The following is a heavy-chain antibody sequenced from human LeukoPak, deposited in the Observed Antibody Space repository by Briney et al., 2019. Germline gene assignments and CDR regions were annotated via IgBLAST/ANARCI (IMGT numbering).Heavy chain of an antibody. CDR1: GGSISSGGYY. Sequence: PSQTLSLTCTVSGGSISSGGYYWHWIRQPPGKGLEGIGYIYNSWSTYYNPSLKSPLTISVDTSTNQFSLKLSYVTAAETAVYYCGRGRLSDNFGYWGQGTVGSVSS. V-gene: IGHV4-31*01. CDR2: IYNSWST. D-gene: IGHD2-21*02. CDR3: GRGRLSDNFGY. J-gene: IGHJ4*02.